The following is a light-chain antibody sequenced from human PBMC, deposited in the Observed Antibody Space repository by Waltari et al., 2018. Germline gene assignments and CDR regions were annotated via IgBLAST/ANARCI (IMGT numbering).Light chain of an antibody. Sequence: QSALTQPASVSGSPGQSITIPCTGTSSDIGTSNLVSWCQQYPGKVPKLIIYEVSKRPSGVSNHFSGSKSGNTASLTISGLQAEDEAHYYCSSYAGGSWVFGRGTKVTVL. CDR3: SSYAGGSWV. V-gene: IGLV2-23*02. J-gene: IGLJ3*02. CDR1: SSDIGTSNL. CDR2: EVS.